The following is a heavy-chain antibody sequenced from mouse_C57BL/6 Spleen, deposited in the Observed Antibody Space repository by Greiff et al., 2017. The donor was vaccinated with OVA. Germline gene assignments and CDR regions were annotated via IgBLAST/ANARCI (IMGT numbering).Heavy chain of an antibody. CDR1: GFTFSNYW. V-gene: IGHV6-3*01. D-gene: IGHD2-5*01. CDR2: IRLKSDNYAT. CDR3: TGYYSNYFYYFDY. Sequence: EVQLVESGGGLVQPGGSMKLSCVASGFTFSNYWMNWVRQSPEKGLEWVAQIRLKSDNYATHYAESVKGRFTIARDDSKSSVYLQMNNLRAEDTGIYYCTGYYSNYFYYFDYWGQGTTLTVSS. J-gene: IGHJ2*01.